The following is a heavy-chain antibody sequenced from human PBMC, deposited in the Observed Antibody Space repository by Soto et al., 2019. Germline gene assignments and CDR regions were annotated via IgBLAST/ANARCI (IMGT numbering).Heavy chain of an antibody. D-gene: IGHD6-19*01. CDR3: AHRRGSSGWYATDAFDI. Sequence: QITLKESGPTLVKPTQTLTLTCTFSGFSLSTSGVGVGWIRQPPGKALEWLARIYWDDDKRYSPSLKSRLTITKDTSKNQVVLTMTNMDPVDTATYYCAHRRGSSGWYATDAFDIWGQGTMVTVSS. CDR1: GFSLSTSGVG. V-gene: IGHV2-5*02. J-gene: IGHJ3*02. CDR2: IYWDDDK.